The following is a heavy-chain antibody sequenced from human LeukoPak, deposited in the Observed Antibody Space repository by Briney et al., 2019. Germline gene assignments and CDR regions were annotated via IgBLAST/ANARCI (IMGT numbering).Heavy chain of an antibody. CDR1: GFTFNDYA. J-gene: IGHJ4*02. CDR3: ARGRSGGQFDY. V-gene: IGHV3-48*04. CDR2: ISSSSSTI. D-gene: IGHD2-15*01. Sequence: GGSLRLSCAASGFTFNDYAMHWVRHAPGKGLEWVSYISSSSSTIYYADSVKGRFTISRDNAKNSLYLQMNSLRAEDTAVYYCARGRSGGQFDYWGQGTLVTVSS.